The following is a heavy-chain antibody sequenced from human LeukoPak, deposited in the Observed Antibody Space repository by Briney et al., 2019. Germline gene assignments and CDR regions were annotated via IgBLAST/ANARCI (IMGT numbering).Heavy chain of an antibody. D-gene: IGHD6-13*01. CDR2: ISYDGSNK. J-gene: IGHJ3*02. CDR1: GFTFSSYA. Sequence: PGGSLRLSCAASGFTFSSYAMHWVRQAPGKGLEWVAVISYDGSNKYYADSVKGRFTISRDNSKNTLYLQMNSLRAEDTAVYYCARPGLATTGTYAFDIWGQGTMVTVSS. V-gene: IGHV3-30-3*01. CDR3: ARPGLATTGTYAFDI.